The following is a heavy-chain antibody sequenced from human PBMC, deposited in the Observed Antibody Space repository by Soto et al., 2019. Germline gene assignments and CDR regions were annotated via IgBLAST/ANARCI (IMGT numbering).Heavy chain of an antibody. Sequence: PGGSLRLSCTASGFNFGDDAMSWVRQAPGKGLEWVGFIRSKAYGGTTEYAASVKGRFTISRDDSKSIAYLQMNSLKTEDTAVYYCTRKYSLYYYYGMDVWGQGTTVTVYS. V-gene: IGHV3-49*04. J-gene: IGHJ6*02. D-gene: IGHD5-12*01. CDR3: TRKYSLYYYYGMDV. CDR2: IRSKAYGGTT. CDR1: GFNFGDDA.